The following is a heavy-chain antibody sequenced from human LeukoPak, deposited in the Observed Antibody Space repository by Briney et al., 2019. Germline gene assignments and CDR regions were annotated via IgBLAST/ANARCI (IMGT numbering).Heavy chain of an antibody. CDR2: ISSSSSYT. J-gene: IGHJ3*02. Sequence: GGCPRLSCAASGFTFSSYSMNWVRQAPGRGREWVSSISSSSSYTYYAASVKGRFTISRDNAKNSLYLQMNSLRAEDTAVYYCARTGCSGGSCYSGGNAFDIWGQGTMVTVSS. CDR1: GFTFSSYS. CDR3: ARTGCSGGSCYSGGNAFDI. D-gene: IGHD2-15*01. V-gene: IGHV3-21*01.